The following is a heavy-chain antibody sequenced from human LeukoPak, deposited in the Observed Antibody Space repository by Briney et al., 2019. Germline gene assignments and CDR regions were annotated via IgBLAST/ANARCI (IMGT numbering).Heavy chain of an antibody. D-gene: IGHD3-22*01. V-gene: IGHV3-30*18. Sequence: GGSLRLSCGASGFTFSDYGMHWVRQAPGKGLEWVALISYDGSNTYYADSVKGRFTISRDNSKSALFLQMNSLRAEDTAVYYCAKTPPYYYDSRGQIDYWGQGTLVTVSS. J-gene: IGHJ4*02. CDR1: GFTFSDYG. CDR2: ISYDGSNT. CDR3: AKTPPYYYDSRGQIDY.